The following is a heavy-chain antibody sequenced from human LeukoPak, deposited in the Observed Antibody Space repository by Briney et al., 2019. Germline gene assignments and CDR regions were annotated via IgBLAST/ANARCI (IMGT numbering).Heavy chain of an antibody. CDR3: ARERVTTTAFDY. D-gene: IGHD5-12*01. V-gene: IGHV1-3*01. CDR2: INPGNGDT. Sequence: ASVKVSCKASGYTFTRYIMNWVRQAPGQRPEWMGWINPGNGDTKYSEKFQDRVTFTRHTSSTTAYMELSSLRSEDTAVYYCARERVTTTAFDYWGQGTLVTVSS. J-gene: IGHJ4*02. CDR1: GYTFTRYI.